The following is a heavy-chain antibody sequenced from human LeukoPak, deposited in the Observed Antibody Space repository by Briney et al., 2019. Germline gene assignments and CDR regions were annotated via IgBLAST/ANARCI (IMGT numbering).Heavy chain of an antibody. CDR1: GFTVSSNY. CDR3: AKDVGGTGYYGSGSYPHN. V-gene: IGHV3-53*01. D-gene: IGHD3-10*01. J-gene: IGHJ4*02. CDR2: IYSGGST. Sequence: GGSLRLSCAASGFTVSSNYMSWVRQAPGKGLEWVSVIYSGGSTYYADSVKGRFTISRDNSKNTLYLQMNSLRAEDTAVYYCAKDVGGTGYYGSGSYPHNWGQGTLVTVSS.